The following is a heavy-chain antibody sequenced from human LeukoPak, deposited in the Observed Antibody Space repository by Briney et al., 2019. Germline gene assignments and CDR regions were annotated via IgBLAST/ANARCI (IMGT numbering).Heavy chain of an antibody. CDR2: IYSGGST. V-gene: IGHV3-53*01. Sequence: QPGGSLRLSCAASGFTVSSNYMSWVRQAPGKGLEWVSVIYSGGSTYYADSVKGRFTISRDNSKNTLYLQMNSLRAEDTAVYYCARDRGYCSSTSCYNFDYWGQGTLVTVSS. J-gene: IGHJ4*02. CDR3: ARDRGYCSSTSCYNFDY. CDR1: GFTVSSNY. D-gene: IGHD2-2*02.